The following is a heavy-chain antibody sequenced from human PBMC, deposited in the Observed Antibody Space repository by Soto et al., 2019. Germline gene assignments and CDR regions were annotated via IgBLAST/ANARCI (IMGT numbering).Heavy chain of an antibody. CDR2: IYYSGST. CDR1: GGSVSSGSYY. CDR3: ARDRDSWPNYYYYGMDV. Sequence: SETLSLTCTVSGGSVSSGSYYWSWIRQPPGKGLEWIGYIYYSGSTNYNPSLKSRVTMTRDTSTSTVYMELSSLRSEDTAVYYCARDRDSWPNYYYYGMDVWGQGTTVTVSS. D-gene: IGHD6-13*01. J-gene: IGHJ6*02. V-gene: IGHV4-61*01.